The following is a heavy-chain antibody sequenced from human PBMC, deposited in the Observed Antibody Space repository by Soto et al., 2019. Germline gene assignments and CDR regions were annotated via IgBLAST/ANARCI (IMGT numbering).Heavy chain of an antibody. J-gene: IGHJ4*02. Sequence: QVQLVQSGGEVKKPGASVKVSCKTSGYTFITYGLSWVRQAPGQGLEWMGWISAYNANTNYPQNLQGRVSMTTDTSTSTAYMELRSLRYDDTAVYYCARDSGHSSYSSSYFPDDWGQGTLVTVSS. D-gene: IGHD6-6*01. CDR3: ARDSGHSSYSSSYFPDD. CDR1: GYTFITYG. CDR2: ISAYNANT. V-gene: IGHV1-18*04.